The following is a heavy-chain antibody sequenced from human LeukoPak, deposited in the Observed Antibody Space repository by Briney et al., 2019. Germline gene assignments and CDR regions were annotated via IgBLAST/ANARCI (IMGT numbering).Heavy chain of an antibody. J-gene: IGHJ3*02. D-gene: IGHD6-13*01. V-gene: IGHV4-61*05. CDR3: ARASIAADSSYAFDI. CDR2: IYYSGST. Sequence: SETLSLTCTVSGGSISSSSYYWGWIRQPPGKGLEWIGYIYYSGSTNYNPSLKSRVTISVDTSKNQFSLKLSSVTAADTAVYYCARASIAADSSYAFDIWGQGTMVTVSS. CDR1: GGSISSSSYY.